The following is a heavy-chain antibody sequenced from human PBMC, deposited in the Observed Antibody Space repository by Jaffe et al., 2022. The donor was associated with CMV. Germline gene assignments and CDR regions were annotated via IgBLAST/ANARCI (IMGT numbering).Heavy chain of an antibody. V-gene: IGHV1-18*01. CDR3: ARDIVVVVAATPLYYYYYGMDV. D-gene: IGHD2-15*01. CDR2: ISAYNGNT. Sequence: QVQLVQSGAEVKKPGASVKVSCKASGYTFTSYGISWVRQAPGQGLEWMGWISAYNGNTNYAQKLQGRVTMTTDTSTSTAYMELRSLRSDDTAVYYCARDIVVVVAATPLYYYYYGMDVWGQGTTVTVSS. CDR1: GYTFTSYG. J-gene: IGHJ6*02.